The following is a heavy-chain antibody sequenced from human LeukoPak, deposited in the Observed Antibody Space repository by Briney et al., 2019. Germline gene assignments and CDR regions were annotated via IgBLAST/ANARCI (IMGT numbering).Heavy chain of an antibody. CDR2: IIPILGIA. V-gene: IGHV1-69*04. CDR3: ARDSQPLSVGMDV. J-gene: IGHJ6*02. CDR1: GGTFSSYA. Sequence: SVKVSCKACGGTFSSYAISWVRQAPGQGLEWMGRIIPILGIANYAQKFQGRVTITADKSTSTAYMELSSLRSEDTAVYYCARDSQPLSVGMDVWGQGTTVTVSS.